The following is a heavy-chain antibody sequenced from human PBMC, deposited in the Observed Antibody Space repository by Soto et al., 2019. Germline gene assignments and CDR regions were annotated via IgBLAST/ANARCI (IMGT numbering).Heavy chain of an antibody. D-gene: IGHD6-19*01. CDR3: ARVLIAVAGTLSAFDI. V-gene: IGHV4-59*02. CDR1: GGSVSGYF. CDR2: ILYSGNT. Sequence: PSETLSLTCTVSGGSVSGYFWSWIRQPTGKGLEWIAYILYSGNTVYNPSLKSRVTISVDKSKNQFSLKLRSVTAADTAVYYCARVLIAVAGTLSAFDIWGQGTSVTVSS. J-gene: IGHJ3*02.